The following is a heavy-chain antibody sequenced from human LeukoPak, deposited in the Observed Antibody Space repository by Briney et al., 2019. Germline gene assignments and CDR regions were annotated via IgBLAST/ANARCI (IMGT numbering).Heavy chain of an antibody. D-gene: IGHD1-14*01. V-gene: IGHV3-30*18. Sequence: PGGSLRLSCAASGFTFSSYGMHWVRQAPGKGLEWVAVISYDGSNKYYADSVKGRFTISRDNSKNTLYLQMNSLRAEDTAVYYCAKATTYNLDASDIWGQGTMVTVSS. CDR2: ISYDGSNK. CDR1: GFTFSSYG. CDR3: AKATTYNLDASDI. J-gene: IGHJ3*02.